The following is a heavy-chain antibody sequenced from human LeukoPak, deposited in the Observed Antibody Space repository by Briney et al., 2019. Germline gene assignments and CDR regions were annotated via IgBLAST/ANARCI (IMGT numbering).Heavy chain of an antibody. V-gene: IGHV3-30*18. CDR2: ISYDGSNK. Sequence: VGSLRLSCAPSGFTFSGYGMHRGRPAPGKGLEWVGVISYDGSNKYRADSVKGRFTNSRDNSNNTLYLQINSLRAEDEAVYYCAKAVVAAIAYGGQGTLVTVSS. CDR3: AKAVVAAIAY. D-gene: IGHD2-15*01. CDR1: GFTFSGYG. J-gene: IGHJ4*02.